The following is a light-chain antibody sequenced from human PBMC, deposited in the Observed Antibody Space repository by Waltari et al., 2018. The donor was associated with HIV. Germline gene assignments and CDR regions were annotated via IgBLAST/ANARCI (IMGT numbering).Light chain of an antibody. J-gene: IGKJ3*01. Sequence: DIQLTQSPSSLSASVGDRVTITFRASQTILHYVNWFQQKPGNAPQLLLNGASFVQRAIPFRFPGSASDPDFTLSISSLPPDDFATFDCQQVYTTPLTFGPGTKVEI. CDR3: QQVYTTPLT. CDR2: GAS. CDR1: QTILHY. V-gene: IGKV1-39*01.